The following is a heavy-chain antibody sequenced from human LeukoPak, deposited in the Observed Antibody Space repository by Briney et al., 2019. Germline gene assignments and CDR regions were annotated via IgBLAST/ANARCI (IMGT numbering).Heavy chain of an antibody. CDR1: GFTFSSYW. D-gene: IGHD5-18*01. CDR2: IKQDGSEK. J-gene: IGHJ3*02. V-gene: IGHV3-7*03. CDR3: AKDIERGYSYAARAFDI. Sequence: GGSLRLSCAASGFTFSSYWMSWVRQAPGKGLEWVANIKQDGSEKYYVDSVKGRFTISRDNAKNSLYLQMNSLRAEDTALYYCAKDIERGYSYAARAFDIWGQGTMVTVSS.